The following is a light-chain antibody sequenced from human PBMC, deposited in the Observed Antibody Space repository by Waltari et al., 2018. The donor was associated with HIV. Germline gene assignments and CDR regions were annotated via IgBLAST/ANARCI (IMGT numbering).Light chain of an antibody. J-gene: IGLJ1*01. CDR2: EVS. V-gene: IGLV2-14*01. CDR3: SSYTSSSTPDV. Sequence: QSALTQPASVSGSPGQSITIPCTGTRSDVGGYNYVSWYQQPPGKAPKRMIYEVSNRPSGVSNRFSGSKSGNTASLTISALQAEDEADYYCSSYTSSSTPDVFGTGTKVTVL. CDR1: RSDVGGYNY.